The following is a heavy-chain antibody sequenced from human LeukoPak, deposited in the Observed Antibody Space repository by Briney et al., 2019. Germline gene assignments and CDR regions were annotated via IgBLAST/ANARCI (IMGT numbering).Heavy chain of an antibody. CDR3: ARDPLPWAAVAVKYFDY. D-gene: IGHD6-19*01. CDR2: ISAYNGNT. CDR1: GYTFTSYG. V-gene: IGHV1-18*01. Sequence: AAVKVSCKASGYTFTSYGISWVRQAPGQGLEWMGWISAYNGNTNYAQKLQGRVTMTTDTSTRTAYMELRSLRSDDKAVYYCARDPLPWAAVAVKYFDYWGQGTLVTVSS. J-gene: IGHJ4*02.